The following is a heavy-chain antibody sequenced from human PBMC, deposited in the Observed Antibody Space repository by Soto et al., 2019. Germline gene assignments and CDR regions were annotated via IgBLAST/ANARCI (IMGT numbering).Heavy chain of an antibody. J-gene: IGHJ5*02. V-gene: IGHV1-69*06. D-gene: IGHD3-3*01. CDR1: GGTFSSYA. CDR3: ARGYYDFWSCYSTWFDH. Sequence: QVQLVQSGAEVKKPGSSVKVSCKASGGTFSSYAISWVRQAPGQGLEWMGGIIPIFGSANYAQKFQGRVTITADKSTITAYMDQSRLRSEDTAVYYCARGYYDFWSCYSTWFDHWGQGTLVTVSS. CDR2: IIPIFGSA.